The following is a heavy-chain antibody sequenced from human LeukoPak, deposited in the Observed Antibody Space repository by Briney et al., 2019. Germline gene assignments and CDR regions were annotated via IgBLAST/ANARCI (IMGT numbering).Heavy chain of an antibody. V-gene: IGHV4-59*01. CDR3: ARSLRFRELSGFDY. CDR1: GGSISSYY. J-gene: IGHJ4*02. CDR2: IYYSGST. D-gene: IGHD3-10*01. Sequence: SETLSLTCTVSGGSISSYYWSWIRQPPGKGLEWIGYIYYSGSTNYNPSLKSRVTISVDTSKNQFSLKLSSVTAADTAVYYCARSLRFRELSGFDYWGQGTLVTVSS.